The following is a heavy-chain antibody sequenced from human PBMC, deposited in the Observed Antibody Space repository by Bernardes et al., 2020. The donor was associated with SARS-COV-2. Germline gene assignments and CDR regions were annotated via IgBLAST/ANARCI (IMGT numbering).Heavy chain of an antibody. Sequence: ASVKVSCKASGYTFTSYGISWVRQAPGQGLEWMGWISAYNGNTNYAQKLQGRVTMTTDTSTSTAYMELRSLRSDDTAVYYCARSADGDHHPARLWYFDLWGRGTLVTVSS. CDR3: ARSADGDHHPARLWYFDL. J-gene: IGHJ2*01. V-gene: IGHV1-18*01. CDR1: GYTFTSYG. D-gene: IGHD4-17*01. CDR2: ISAYNGNT.